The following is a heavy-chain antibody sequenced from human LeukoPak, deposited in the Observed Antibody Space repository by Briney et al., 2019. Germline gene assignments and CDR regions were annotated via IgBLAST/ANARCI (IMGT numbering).Heavy chain of an antibody. Sequence: GGSLRLSCAASGFIFSSYGMHWVRQAPGKGLEWVSVFYDRGSTYHADSVKGRFSISRDNSKNTLYLQMNSLRADDTAVYYCARGITDYSGYDYWGQGTLVTVSS. CDR3: ARGITDYSGYDY. CDR2: FYDRGST. CDR1: GFIFSSYG. D-gene: IGHD5-12*01. V-gene: IGHV3-NL1*01. J-gene: IGHJ4*02.